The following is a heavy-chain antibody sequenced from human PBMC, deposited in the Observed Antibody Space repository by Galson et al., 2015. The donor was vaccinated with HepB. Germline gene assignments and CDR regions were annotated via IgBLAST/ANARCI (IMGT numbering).Heavy chain of an antibody. V-gene: IGHV3-21*01. J-gene: IGHJ1*01. D-gene: IGHD6-25*01. CDR2: ISTTSTYI. CDR1: GFPFSSYN. CDR3: ARDRPTALAAADSFLH. Sequence: RLSCAGSGFPFSSYNMNWVRQAPGKGLEWVSSISTTSTYIYYADSVKGRFSVSRDNAKNSLYLHMNSLRVEDTAVYYCARDRPTALAAADSFLHWGQGILVTVSS.